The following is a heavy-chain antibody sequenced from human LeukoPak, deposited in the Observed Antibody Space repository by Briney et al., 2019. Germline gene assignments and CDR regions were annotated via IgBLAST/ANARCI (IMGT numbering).Heavy chain of an antibody. CDR1: GGTFSSYA. Sequence: SVKVSCKASGGTFSSYAISWVRHAPGQGLEWRGGIIPIFGTANYAQKSQGRVTITTDESTSTAYMELSSLRSEDTALYYCAQTPVSNTAINWFDPWGQGTLVTVSS. CDR2: IIPIFGTA. V-gene: IGHV1-69*05. CDR3: AQTPVSNTAINWFDP. J-gene: IGHJ5*02. D-gene: IGHD5-18*01.